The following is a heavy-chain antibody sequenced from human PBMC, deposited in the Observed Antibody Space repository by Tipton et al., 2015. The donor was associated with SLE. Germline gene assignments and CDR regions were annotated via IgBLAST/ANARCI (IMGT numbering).Heavy chain of an antibody. Sequence: LRLSCAASGFTFSSYAMSWIRQPPGKGLEWIGYIYYSGSTNYNPSPKSRVTISVDTSKNQFSLKLSSVTAADTAVYYCARSLRFASDYWGQGTLVTVSS. V-gene: IGHV4-59*01. CDR1: GFTFSSYA. CDR3: ARSLRFASDY. CDR2: IYYSGST. J-gene: IGHJ4*02. D-gene: IGHD3-3*01.